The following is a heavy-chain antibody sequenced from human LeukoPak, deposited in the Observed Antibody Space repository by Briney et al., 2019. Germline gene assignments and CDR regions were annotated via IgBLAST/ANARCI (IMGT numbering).Heavy chain of an antibody. CDR1: GGSISNYY. J-gene: IGHJ4*02. D-gene: IGHD3-22*01. CDR3: ARVGYYFDSSGYNRYYFDY. CDR2: IYSSGST. Sequence: SETLSLTCTVSGGSISNYYWSWIRQPPGKGLDWIGYIYSSGSTNYNPSLKSRATISIDTSKNQFSLKLSSVTAADTAVYYCARVGYYFDSSGYNRYYFDYWGQGTLVTVSS. V-gene: IGHV4-59*01.